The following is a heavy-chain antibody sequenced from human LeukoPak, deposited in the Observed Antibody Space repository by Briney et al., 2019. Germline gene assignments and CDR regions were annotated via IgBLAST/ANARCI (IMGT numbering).Heavy chain of an antibody. D-gene: IGHD1-26*01. V-gene: IGHV3-74*01. CDR1: GFSFSSYW. CDR3: ATNIVGPTLDY. CDR2: TNSDGRTT. J-gene: IGHJ4*02. Sequence: GGSLTLSCAVPGFSFSSYWLHWVRQAPGKGLVGVSGTNSDGRTTAYQDSLKGQFTTSRDNAKNTLYLQMNSLRAEDTAVYYCATNIVGPTLDYWGQGTLVTVSS.